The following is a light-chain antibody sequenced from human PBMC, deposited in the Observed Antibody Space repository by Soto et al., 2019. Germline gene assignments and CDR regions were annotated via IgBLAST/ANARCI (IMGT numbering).Light chain of an antibody. Sequence: DIQLTQSPSTLSASVGERVTITCRASQTVNTWLAWYQHKPGKAPNLLIYDASTLERGVPSRFSGTGSGTEFTLTIDRLQPDDFATYYCQQYHTSSITFGQGTRLEIK. CDR2: DAS. V-gene: IGKV1-5*01. CDR3: QQYHTSSIT. J-gene: IGKJ5*01. CDR1: QTVNTW.